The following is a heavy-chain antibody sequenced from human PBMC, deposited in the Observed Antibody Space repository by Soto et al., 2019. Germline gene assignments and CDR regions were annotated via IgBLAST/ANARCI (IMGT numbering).Heavy chain of an antibody. D-gene: IGHD2-21*02. Sequence: SETLSLTCTVSGGSISSGDYYWSWIRQPPGKGLEWIGYICYSGSTYYNPSLKSRVTISVDTSKNQFSLKLSSVTAADTAVYYCARYAYCGGDCYSDYFDYWGQGTLVTVSS. CDR3: ARYAYCGGDCYSDYFDY. CDR2: ICYSGST. V-gene: IGHV4-30-4*01. J-gene: IGHJ4*02. CDR1: GGSISSGDYY.